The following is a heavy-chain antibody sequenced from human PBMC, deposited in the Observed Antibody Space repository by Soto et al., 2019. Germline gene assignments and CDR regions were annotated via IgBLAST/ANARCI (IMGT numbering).Heavy chain of an antibody. CDR2: IYYSGST. D-gene: IGHD1-26*01. CDR3: ARVVWARSGIVGVTDPFGI. CDR1: GDSVSNGYFY. Sequence: PSGTLSLTCTVSGDSVSNGYFYWSWIRQTPGKGLEWIGNIYYSGSTTYNPSLKSRVTISLDKSTNHFSLRLSSVTAADTAVYYCARVVWARSGIVGVTDPFGIRGQGTLVTVSS. V-gene: IGHV4-61*01. J-gene: IGHJ3*02.